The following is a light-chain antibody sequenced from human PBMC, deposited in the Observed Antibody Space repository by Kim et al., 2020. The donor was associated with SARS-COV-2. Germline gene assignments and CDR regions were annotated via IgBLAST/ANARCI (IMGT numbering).Light chain of an antibody. Sequence: SYELTQPPSVSVSPGQTASITCSGDRLGDKYASWYQQKPGQSPVLVIYQDNKRPSGIPERFSGSNSGNTATLTISGTQAIEEADYYCQAWDSSSWVFGGGTQLTVL. CDR2: QDN. J-gene: IGLJ3*02. CDR3: QAWDSSSWV. CDR1: RLGDKY. V-gene: IGLV3-1*01.